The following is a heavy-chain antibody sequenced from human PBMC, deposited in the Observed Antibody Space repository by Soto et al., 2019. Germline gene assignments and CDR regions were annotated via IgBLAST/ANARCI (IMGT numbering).Heavy chain of an antibody. CDR3: AKEQIAVAGKTIGIDY. CDR2: ISGSGGST. D-gene: IGHD6-19*01. CDR1: GFTFSSYA. V-gene: IGHV3-23*01. Sequence: GGSLRLSCAASGFTFSSYAMSWVRQAPGKGLEWVSAISGSGGSTYYADSVKGRFTISRDNSKNTLYLQMNSLRAEDTAVYYCAKEQIAVAGKTIGIDYWGQGTLVTVSS. J-gene: IGHJ4*02.